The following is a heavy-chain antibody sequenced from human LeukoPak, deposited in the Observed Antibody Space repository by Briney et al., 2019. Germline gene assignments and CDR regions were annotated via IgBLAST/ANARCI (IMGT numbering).Heavy chain of an antibody. CDR1: GFTFSSYS. CDR3: ARDLHSVVVAALNTFDY. CDR2: ISSSSSYI. V-gene: IGHV3-21*01. J-gene: IGHJ4*02. Sequence: GGSLRLSCAASGFTFSSYSMNWVRQAPGKGLEWVSSISSSSSYIYYADSVKGRFTISRDNAKNSLYLQMNSLRAEDTAVYYCARDLHSVVVAALNTFDYWGQGTLVTVSS. D-gene: IGHD2-15*01.